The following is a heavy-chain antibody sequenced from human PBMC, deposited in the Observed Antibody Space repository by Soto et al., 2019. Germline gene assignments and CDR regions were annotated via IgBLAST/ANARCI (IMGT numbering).Heavy chain of an antibody. CDR1: GVSISSSSYY. J-gene: IGHJ3*02. V-gene: IGHV4-39*07. Sequence: PSETLSLTCTVSGVSISSSSYYWGWIRQPPGKGLEWIGSIYYSGSTNYNPSLKSRVTISVDTSKNQFSLKLSSVTAADTAVYYCARRYSSAFDIWGQGTMVTVSS. CDR2: IYYSGST. CDR3: ARRYSSAFDI. D-gene: IGHD6-13*01.